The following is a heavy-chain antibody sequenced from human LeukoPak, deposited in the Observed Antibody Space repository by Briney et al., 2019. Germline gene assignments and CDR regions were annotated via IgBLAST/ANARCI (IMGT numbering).Heavy chain of an antibody. CDR1: GGTFSSYA. J-gene: IGHJ4*02. Sequence: ASVKVSCKASGGTFSSYAISWVRQAPGQGLEWMGWINPNSGGTNYAQKFQGRVTMTRDTSISTAYMELSRLRSDDTAVYYCARAQYYDFWSGYNFFDYWGQGTLVTVSS. D-gene: IGHD3-3*01. CDR3: ARAQYYDFWSGYNFFDY. V-gene: IGHV1-2*02. CDR2: INPNSGGT.